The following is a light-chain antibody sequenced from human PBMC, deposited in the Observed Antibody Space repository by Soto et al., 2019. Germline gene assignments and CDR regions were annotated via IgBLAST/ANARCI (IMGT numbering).Light chain of an antibody. V-gene: IGLV1-40*01. CDR1: SSNIGAGYD. J-gene: IGLJ1*01. CDR3: QSYDSSLSGYV. CDR2: GNS. Sequence: QSVRTQPPSGSGAPGQRVTISCTGSSSNIGAGYDVHWYQQLPGTAPKLLIYGNSNRPSGVPDRFSGSKSGTSASLAITGLQAEDEADYYCQSYDSSLSGYVFGTGTKATVL.